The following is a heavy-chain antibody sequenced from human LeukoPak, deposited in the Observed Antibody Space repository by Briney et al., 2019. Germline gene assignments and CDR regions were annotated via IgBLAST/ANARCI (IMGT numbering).Heavy chain of an antibody. CDR2: IIPIFGTA. CDR1: VGTLSSYA. CDR3: ARDIAVAGYDY. J-gene: IGHJ4*02. V-gene: IGHV1-69*06. Sequence: SVKVSCKASVGTLSSYAISWVRQAPGQGLEWMGGIIPIFGTANYAQKFQGRVTITADKSTSTAYMELSSLRAEDTAVYYCARDIAVAGYDYWGQGTLVTVSS. D-gene: IGHD6-19*01.